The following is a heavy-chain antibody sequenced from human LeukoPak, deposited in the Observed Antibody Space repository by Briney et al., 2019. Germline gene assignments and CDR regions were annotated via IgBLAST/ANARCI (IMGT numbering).Heavy chain of an antibody. D-gene: IGHD3-10*01. CDR3: ARDRITMVRGALRYYGMDV. CDR2: IYYSGST. V-gene: IGHV4-59*01. Sequence: KPSETLSLTCSVSGGSISNYYWSWIRQPPGMGLEWIGNIYYSGSTNYNPSLKSRVTISVDTSKNQFSLKLNSVTAADTAVYYCARDRITMVRGALRYYGMDVWGQGTTVTVSS. J-gene: IGHJ6*02. CDR1: GGSISNYY.